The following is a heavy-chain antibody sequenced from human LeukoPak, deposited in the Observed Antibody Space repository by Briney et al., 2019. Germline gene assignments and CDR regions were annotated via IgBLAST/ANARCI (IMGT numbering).Heavy chain of an antibody. CDR1: GFTFSYYW. CDR2: IKEDGNEK. CDR3: ARRSTGMGSYDFWSGNGRDRFDP. D-gene: IGHD3-3*01. Sequence: GGSLRLSCAASGFTFSYYWMTWVRQAPGKGLEWVANIKEDGNEKYYVDSVKGRFTISRDNAKNSLYLQMNSLRAEDTAVYYCARRSTGMGSYDFWSGNGRDRFDPWGQGTLVTVSS. V-gene: IGHV3-7*01. J-gene: IGHJ5*02.